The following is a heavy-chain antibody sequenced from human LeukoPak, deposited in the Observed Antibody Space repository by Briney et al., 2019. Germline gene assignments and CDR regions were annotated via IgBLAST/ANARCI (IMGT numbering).Heavy chain of an antibody. CDR3: ASTVPLDAFDI. D-gene: IGHD4-17*01. V-gene: IGHV3-48*01. J-gene: IGHJ3*02. Sequence: RRSLRLSWAASGFTFSSYSMNWVRQAPGKGLEWVSYISSSSSTIYYADSVKGRFTISRDNAKNSLYLQMNSLRAEDTAVYYCASTVPLDAFDIWGQGTMVTVSS. CDR2: ISSSSSTI. CDR1: GFTFSSYS.